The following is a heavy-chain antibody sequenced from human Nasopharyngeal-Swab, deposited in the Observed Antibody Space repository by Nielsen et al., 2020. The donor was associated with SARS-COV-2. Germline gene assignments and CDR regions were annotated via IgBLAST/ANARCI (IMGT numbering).Heavy chain of an antibody. D-gene: IGHD2-2*01. CDR2: ISGSGGST. V-gene: IGHV3-23*01. CDR1: RFTLSSYA. Sequence: GGSLRLSCAASRFTLSSYAMSWVRQAPGKGLEWVSAISGSGGSTSYADSAKGRFTISRDNSKNTLNLQMNRPRTEDTDVYYCAKGSLVVPAPNFDYWGQGTPVTVSS. J-gene: IGHJ4*02. CDR3: AKGSLVVPAPNFDY.